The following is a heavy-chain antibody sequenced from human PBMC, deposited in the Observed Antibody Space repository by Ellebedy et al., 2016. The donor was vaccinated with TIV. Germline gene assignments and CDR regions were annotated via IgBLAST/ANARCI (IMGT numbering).Heavy chain of an antibody. CDR3: ARRISLNYYDISGYYDY. V-gene: IGHV4-4*08. D-gene: IGHD3-22*01. Sequence: MPSETLSLTCTVSGGSISRFYWSWIRQPPGKGLEWIGYISSSGSTNYNPSLQSRVTISIDTSKNQFSLNLKSVTAADTAVYYCARRISLNYYDISGYYDYWGQGARVTVSS. CDR2: ISSSGST. J-gene: IGHJ4*02. CDR1: GGSISRFY.